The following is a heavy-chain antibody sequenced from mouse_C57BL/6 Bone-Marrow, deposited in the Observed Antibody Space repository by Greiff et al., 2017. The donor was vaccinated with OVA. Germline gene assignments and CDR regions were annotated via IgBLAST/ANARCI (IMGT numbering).Heavy chain of an antibody. CDR1: GYTFTDYN. Sequence: EVQLQESGPELVKPGASVKMSCKASGYTFTDYNMHWVKQSHGKSLEWIGYINPNNGGTSYNQKFKGQATLTVNKSSSTAYMELRSLTSEDSAVYYCAKNSSGYVDYYAMDYWGQGTSVTVSS. J-gene: IGHJ4*01. D-gene: IGHD3-2*02. V-gene: IGHV1-22*01. CDR3: AKNSSGYVDYYAMDY. CDR2: INPNNGGT.